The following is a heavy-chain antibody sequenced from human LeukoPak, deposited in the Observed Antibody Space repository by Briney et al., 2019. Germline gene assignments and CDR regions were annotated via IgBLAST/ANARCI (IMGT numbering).Heavy chain of an antibody. D-gene: IGHD2-21*02. CDR3: AREVVVTATYYYYYGMDV. CDR1: GGTFSSYA. J-gene: IGHJ6*02. V-gene: IGHV1-69*13. CDR2: IIPIFGTA. Sequence: SVKVSCKASGGTFSSYAISWVRQAPGQGLEWMGGIIPIFGTANYAQKFQGRVTITADESTSTAYMELSSLRSEDTAVYYCAREVVVTATYYYYYGMDVWGQGTTVTVSS.